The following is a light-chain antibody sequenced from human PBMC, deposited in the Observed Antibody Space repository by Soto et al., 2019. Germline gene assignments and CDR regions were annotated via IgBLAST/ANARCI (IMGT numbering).Light chain of an antibody. CDR2: KVS. CDR3: MQGTHWPPT. V-gene: IGKV2-30*01. CDR1: QSLVYSDGNTY. Sequence: DVGMTQSPLSLPVTLGQPASISCRSSQSLVYSDGNTYLNWFQQRPGQSPRRLIYKVSNRDSGVPDRFSGSGSGTDFTLKISRVEAEDVGVYYCMQGTHWPPTFGQGTKVDIQ. J-gene: IGKJ1*01.